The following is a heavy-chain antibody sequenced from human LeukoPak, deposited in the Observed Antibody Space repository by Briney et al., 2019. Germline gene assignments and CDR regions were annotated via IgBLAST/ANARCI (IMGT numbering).Heavy chain of an antibody. V-gene: IGHV5-51*07. J-gene: IGHJ4*02. CDR1: GSRFTTSW. D-gene: IGHD5-18*01. Sequence: GESLRISCKGPGSRFTTSWFGWVHQVPGKGLEWLGSIYPGDSDPAYSPSFKGQVPFSADNHHTTAHVPWSCEKCPDTDMYYCAPRGRYSYGCYFYYLGQGTLVTGSS. CDR3: APRGRYSYGCYFYY. CDR2: IYPGDSDP.